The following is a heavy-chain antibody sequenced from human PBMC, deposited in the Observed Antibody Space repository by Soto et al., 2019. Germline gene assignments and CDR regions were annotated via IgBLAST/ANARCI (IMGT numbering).Heavy chain of an antibody. V-gene: IGHV4-34*01. CDR3: ARESKGSASDYGMDV. D-gene: IGHD3-10*01. CDR2: INHSGST. Sequence: SETLSLTCAVYGGSFGGYYWSWIRQPPGKGLEWIGEINHSGSTNYNPSLKSRVTISVDTSKNQFSLKLSSVTAADTAVYYCARESKGSASDYGMDVWGQGTTVTVSS. J-gene: IGHJ6*02. CDR1: GGSFGGYY.